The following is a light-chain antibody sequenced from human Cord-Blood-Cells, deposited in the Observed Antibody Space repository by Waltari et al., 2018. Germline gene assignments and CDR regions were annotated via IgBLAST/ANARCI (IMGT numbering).Light chain of an antibody. V-gene: IGLV1-44*01. J-gene: IGLJ3*02. CDR3: AAWDDSLNGWV. CDR2: SNN. CDR1: SSNIGSNT. Sequence: QSVLTQPPSASGTPGQRVPISCSGSSSNIGSNTVNWYQQPPGPAPKLLIYSNNQRPSGVPDRFSGSKSGTSASLAISGLQSEDEADYYCAAWDDSLNGWVFGGGTKLTVL.